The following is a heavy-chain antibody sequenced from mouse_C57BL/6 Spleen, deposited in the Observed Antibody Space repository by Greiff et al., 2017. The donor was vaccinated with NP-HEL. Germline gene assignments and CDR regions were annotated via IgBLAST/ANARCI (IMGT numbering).Heavy chain of an antibody. D-gene: IGHD1-1*01. V-gene: IGHV1-64*01. Sequence: VQLQQSGAELVKPGASVKLSCKASGYTFTSYWMHWVKQRPGQGLEWIGMIHPNSGSTNYNEKFKSKATLTVDKSSSTAYMQLSSLTSEDSAVYYCARVTTVVEDYAMDYWGQGTSVTVSS. CDR2: IHPNSGST. J-gene: IGHJ4*01. CDR3: ARVTTVVEDYAMDY. CDR1: GYTFTSYW.